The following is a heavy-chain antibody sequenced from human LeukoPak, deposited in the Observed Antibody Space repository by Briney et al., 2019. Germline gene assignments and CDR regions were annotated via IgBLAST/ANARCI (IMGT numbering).Heavy chain of an antibody. J-gene: IGHJ3*01. Sequence: GRPLRLSCTVSGFNFGDFAMSWVRQAPGKGLEWLGFIRSTIYGGTTDYAASVKGRFTISRDDSKSIAYLQMNSLKTEDTAMYYCTRDYPASFDVWGQGTLVTVSS. CDR3: TRDYPASFDV. CDR1: GFNFGDFA. CDR2: IRSTIYGGTT. V-gene: IGHV3-49*04.